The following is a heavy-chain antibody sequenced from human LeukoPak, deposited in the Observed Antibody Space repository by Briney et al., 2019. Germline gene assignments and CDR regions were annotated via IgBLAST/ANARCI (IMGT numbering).Heavy chain of an antibody. CDR3: ARGACTNGVCYTTNFYY. D-gene: IGHD2-8*01. Sequence: ASVKVSCKASGYTLTSYYMHWVRQAPGQGLEWMGIINPSGGSTSYAQKFQGRVTMTRDMSTSTVYMELSSLRSEDTAVYYCARGACTNGVCYTTNFYYWGQRTLVSVSS. CDR2: INPSGGST. V-gene: IGHV1-46*01. CDR1: GYTLTSYY. J-gene: IGHJ4*02.